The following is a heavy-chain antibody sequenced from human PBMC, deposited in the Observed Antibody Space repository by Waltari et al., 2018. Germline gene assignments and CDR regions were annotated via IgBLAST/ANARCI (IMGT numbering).Heavy chain of an antibody. CDR3: ARVFRITMVRGVINWFDP. J-gene: IGHJ5*02. Sequence: QVQLQQWGAGLLKPSETLSLTCAVYGGSFSGYYWSWIRQPPGKGLEWIGEIHHSGRTNYNRSRKSRDTRSVDTSKKQLSLKLGSVAAADAAVYYCARVFRITMVRGVINWFDPWGQGTLVTVSS. V-gene: IGHV4-34*01. D-gene: IGHD3-10*01. CDR2: IHHSGRT. CDR1: GGSFSGYY.